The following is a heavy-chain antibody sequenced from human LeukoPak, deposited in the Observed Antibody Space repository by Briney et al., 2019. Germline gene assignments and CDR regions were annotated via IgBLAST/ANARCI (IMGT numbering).Heavy chain of an antibody. Sequence: ASVKVSCKASGGTFSSYATSWVRQAPGQGLEWMGGIIPIFGTANYAQKFQGRVTITADESTSTAYMELSSLRSEDTAVYYCARVGVEYQLAYFDYWGQGTLVTVSS. V-gene: IGHV1-69*13. D-gene: IGHD2-2*01. CDR3: ARVGVEYQLAYFDY. J-gene: IGHJ4*02. CDR2: IIPIFGTA. CDR1: GGTFSSYA.